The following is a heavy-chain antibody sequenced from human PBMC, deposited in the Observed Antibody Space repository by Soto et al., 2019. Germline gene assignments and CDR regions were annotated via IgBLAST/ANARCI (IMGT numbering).Heavy chain of an antibody. Sequence: PGGSLRLSCAASGFTFSNYWMSWVRQAPGKGLEWVANIKQDGSQNYYVDSVKGRFTTSRDNTKNSFYLQLDSLTVEDTATYYCATRHIGWFDPDRLYYYSGLDVWGQGTAVTVSS. J-gene: IGHJ6*02. D-gene: IGHD2-15*01. V-gene: IGHV3-7*03. CDR2: IKQDGSQN. CDR3: ATRHIGWFDPDRLYYYSGLDV. CDR1: GFTFSNYW.